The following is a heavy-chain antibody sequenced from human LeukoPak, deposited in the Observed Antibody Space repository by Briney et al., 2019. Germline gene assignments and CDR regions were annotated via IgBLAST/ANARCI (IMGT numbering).Heavy chain of an antibody. Sequence: GRSLRLSCAASGFTFSSYGMHWVRQAPGKGLEWVAVIWYDGSNKYYADSVKGRFTISRDNSKNTLYLQMNSLRAEDTAVYYCARGSDNYYYYMDVWGKGTTVTVSS. CDR1: GFTFSSYG. D-gene: IGHD2-15*01. V-gene: IGHV3-33*01. J-gene: IGHJ6*03. CDR2: IWYDGSNK. CDR3: ARGSDNYYYYMDV.